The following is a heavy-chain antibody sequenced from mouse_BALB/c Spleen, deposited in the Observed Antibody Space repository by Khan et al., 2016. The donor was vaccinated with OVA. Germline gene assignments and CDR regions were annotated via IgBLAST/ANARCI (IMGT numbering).Heavy chain of an antibody. D-gene: IGHD1-1*01. J-gene: IGHJ4*01. Sequence: EVELVESGGDLVQPGGSLKLSCAASGFTFSSYTMSKVSQTLEERLVWVAFITKDSGNTYYTDTVKGRFTVSRDNAKNNLYLQMNSVKSEDTAMYYCARPSTTEYEDFMDFWGQGTSVTVSS. V-gene: IGHV5-12-2*01. CDR3: ARPSTTEYEDFMDF. CDR1: GFTFSSYT. CDR2: ITKDSGNT.